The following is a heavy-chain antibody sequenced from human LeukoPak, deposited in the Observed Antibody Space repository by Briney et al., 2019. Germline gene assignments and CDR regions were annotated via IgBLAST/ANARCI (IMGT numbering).Heavy chain of an antibody. CDR2: IYYSGST. J-gene: IGHJ1*01. CDR3: ARVYYYDSSGYYPAEYFQH. CDR1: GGSISSYY. D-gene: IGHD3-22*01. V-gene: IGHV4-59*01. Sequence: SETLSLTCTVSGGSISSYYWSWIQQPPGKGLEWIGYIYYSGSTNYNPSLKSRVTISVDTSKNQFSLKLSSVTAADTAVYYCARVYYYDSSGYYPAEYFQHRGQGTLVTVSS.